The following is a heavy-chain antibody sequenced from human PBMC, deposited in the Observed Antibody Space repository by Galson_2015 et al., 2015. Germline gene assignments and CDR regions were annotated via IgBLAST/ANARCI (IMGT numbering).Heavy chain of an antibody. CDR1: GYSFTSYW. V-gene: IGHV5-51*01. D-gene: IGHD3-10*01. CDR3: AGPIIGFGEPNYAFDI. J-gene: IGHJ3*02. Sequence: QSGAEVKKPGESLKISCKGSGYSFTSYWIGWVRQMPGKGLEWMGLIYPGDSHTRYSPSFQGQVTISADKSISTAYLQWSSLKASDAAMYYCAGPIIGFGEPNYAFDIWGQGTMVTVSS. CDR2: IYPGDSHT.